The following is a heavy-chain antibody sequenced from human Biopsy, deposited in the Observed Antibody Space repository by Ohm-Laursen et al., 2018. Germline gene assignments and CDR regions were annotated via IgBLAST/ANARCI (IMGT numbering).Heavy chain of an antibody. CDR1: GGSIISYY. J-gene: IGHJ5*02. CDR2: VYNGGIT. V-gene: IGHV4-59*07. CDR3: ARTPRDSFWSGSYKRGLWFDP. D-gene: IGHD3-3*01. Sequence: SDTLSLTCSVSGGSIISYYWTWIRQPPGKGLEWIGHVYNGGITNYYPSLKSRVTISKDTYKKQFSLQVHSVTAADTAVYYCARTPRDSFWSGSYKRGLWFDPWGQGTLVIVSS.